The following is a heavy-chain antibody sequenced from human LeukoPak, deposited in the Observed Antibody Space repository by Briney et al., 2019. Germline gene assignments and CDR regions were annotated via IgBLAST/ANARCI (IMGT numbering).Heavy chain of an antibody. D-gene: IGHD4-17*01. Sequence: ASVKVSCKASGYTSTGYYMHWVRQAPGQGLEWMGWINPNSGGTNYAQKFHGRVTMTRDTSINTAYIELNGLRSDDTAVYYCARGFYGDYYYYGMDVWGRGTTVTVSS. V-gene: IGHV1-2*02. J-gene: IGHJ6*02. CDR2: INPNSGGT. CDR3: ARGFYGDYYYYGMDV. CDR1: GYTSTGYY.